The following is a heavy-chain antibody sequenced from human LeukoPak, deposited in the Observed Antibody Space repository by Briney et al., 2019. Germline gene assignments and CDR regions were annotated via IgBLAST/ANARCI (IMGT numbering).Heavy chain of an antibody. V-gene: IGHV3-23*01. Sequence: GGSLRLSCAASGFTFSSYAMSWVRQAPGKGLEWVSAISGSGGSTYYADSVKGRFTISRDNSKNTLYLQMNSLRAEDTALYYCVKQGSTSCYSVKDYWGQGTLVTVSS. CDR1: GFTFSSYA. CDR3: VKQGSTSCYSVKDY. D-gene: IGHD2-2*02. CDR2: ISGSGGST. J-gene: IGHJ4*02.